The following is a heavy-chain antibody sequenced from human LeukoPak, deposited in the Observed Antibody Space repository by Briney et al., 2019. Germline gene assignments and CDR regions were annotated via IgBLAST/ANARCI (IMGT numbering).Heavy chain of an antibody. Sequence: GGSLRLSCAASGFTFSSYWMHWVRQAPGKGLVWVSCINSDGSSTSYADSVKGRFTISRDNAKNTLYLQMNSLRAEDTAVYYCARADPTRITGGFDYWGQGTLVTVSS. D-gene: IGHD3-10*01. CDR1: GFTFSSYW. CDR2: INSDGSST. J-gene: IGHJ4*02. V-gene: IGHV3-74*01. CDR3: ARADPTRITGGFDY.